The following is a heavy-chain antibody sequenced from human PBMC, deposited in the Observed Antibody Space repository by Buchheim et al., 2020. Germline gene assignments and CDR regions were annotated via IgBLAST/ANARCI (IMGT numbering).Heavy chain of an antibody. V-gene: IGHV3-30*18. J-gene: IGHJ4*02. D-gene: IGHD2-2*01. CDR1: GFTFSSYG. CDR2: ISYDGSNK. Sequence: QVQLVESGGGVVQPGRSLRLSCAASGFTFSSYGMHWVRQAPGKGLEWVAVISYDGSNKYYADSVKGRFTLSRDNSKNTLYLQMNSLRAEDTAVYYCAKIQDIVVVPAAIDYWGQGTL. CDR3: AKIQDIVVVPAAIDY.